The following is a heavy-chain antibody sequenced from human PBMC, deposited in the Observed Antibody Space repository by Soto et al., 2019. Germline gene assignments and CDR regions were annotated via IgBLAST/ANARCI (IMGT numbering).Heavy chain of an antibody. V-gene: IGHV3-64D*06. CDR1: GFTFSSYA. CDR3: VKDLTVTAPPYFDY. Sequence: VQLVESGGGVVQPGRSLRLSCAASGFTFSSYAMHWVRQAPGKGLEYVSAISSNGGSTYYADSVKGRFTISRDNSKNTLYLQMSSLRAEDTAVYYCVKDLTVTAPPYFDYWGQGTLVTVSS. J-gene: IGHJ4*02. CDR2: ISSNGGST. D-gene: IGHD2-21*02.